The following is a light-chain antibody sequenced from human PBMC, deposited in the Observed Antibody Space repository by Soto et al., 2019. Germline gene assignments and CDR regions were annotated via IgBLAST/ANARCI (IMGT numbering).Light chain of an antibody. CDR2: GAS. Sequence: EIVMTQSPATLSVSPGERATLSCRASQSVSSNLAWYQQKPGQAPRLLIYGASTRATGIPARFSGSGSGTEFTLTISSLQSEDFAVYYCQQYNNLPQTFGQGTKL. CDR1: QSVSSN. V-gene: IGKV3-15*01. J-gene: IGKJ1*01. CDR3: QQYNNLPQT.